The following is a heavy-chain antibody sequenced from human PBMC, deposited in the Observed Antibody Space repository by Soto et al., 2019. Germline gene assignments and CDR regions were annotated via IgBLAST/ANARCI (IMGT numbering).Heavy chain of an antibody. CDR2: ISGSGGST. J-gene: IGHJ4*02. CDR3: GSLTIFGVVKGL. V-gene: IGHV3-23*01. D-gene: IGHD3-3*01. Sequence: GGSRRLSCAASGFTFSRYAMSWGGEAPGKGLEWVSAISGSGGSTYYADSVKGRFTISRDNSKNTLYLQMNSLRAEDTAVYYCGSLTIFGVVKGLWGQGTLVTVSS. CDR1: GFTFSRYA.